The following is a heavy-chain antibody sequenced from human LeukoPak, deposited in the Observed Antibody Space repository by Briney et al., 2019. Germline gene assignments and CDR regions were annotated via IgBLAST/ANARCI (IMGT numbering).Heavy chain of an antibody. CDR1: GFTFRFYE. V-gene: IGHV3-48*03. D-gene: IGHD1-14*01. Sequence: GSSLRPSGAAFGFTFRFYEMNGFRKAPGKALEWLSYISSGGDTIFYADSVKGRFTISRENATNSLFLRMNGRRAEAPAFYNVASDPAGGCIWAKGTMVTVSS. CDR3: ASDPAGGCI. J-gene: IGHJ3*02. CDR2: ISSGGDTI.